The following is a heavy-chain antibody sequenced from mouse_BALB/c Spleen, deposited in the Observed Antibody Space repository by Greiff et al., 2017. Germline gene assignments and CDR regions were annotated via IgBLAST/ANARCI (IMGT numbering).Heavy chain of an antibody. CDR1: GYSITSDYA. J-gene: IGHJ3*01. V-gene: IGHV3-2*02. Sequence: DVQLQESGPGLVKPSQSLSLTCTVTGYSITSDYAWNWIRQFPGNKLEWMGYISYSGSTSYNPSLKSRISITRDTSKNQFFLQLNSVTTEDTATYYCARGGWSLAYWGQGTLVTVSA. CDR2: ISYSGST. D-gene: IGHD1-1*02. CDR3: ARGGWSLAY.